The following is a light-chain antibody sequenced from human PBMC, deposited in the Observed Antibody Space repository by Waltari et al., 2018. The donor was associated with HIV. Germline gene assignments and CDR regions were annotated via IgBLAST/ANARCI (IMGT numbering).Light chain of an antibody. CDR2: KAS. CDR3: QQDSTFPLT. Sequence: DIQMTQSPSTLSASLGDRVTITCRASQNVSTWLAWYQQKPGKAPNLLIYKASTLQSGVPSKFSGSGSGTEFTLTFNNLQPDDSAIYWCQQDSTFPLTFGQGTKVEIK. J-gene: IGKJ1*01. V-gene: IGKV1-5*03. CDR1: QNVSTW.